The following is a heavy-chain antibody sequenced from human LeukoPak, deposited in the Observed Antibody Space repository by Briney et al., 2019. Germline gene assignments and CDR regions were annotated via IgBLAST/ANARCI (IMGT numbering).Heavy chain of an antibody. CDR2: NSGSGTTI. V-gene: IGHV3-48*03. D-gene: IGHD3-10*01. Sequence: GGSLRLSCAASGFSFSSYEMNWVRQGPGKGLEWVSYNSGSGTTIYDADSVKGRFTISRDNAKNSLYLHLNSLTAEDTAIYYCVRDEIRSGAFDIWGQGTMVTVSS. CDR3: VRDEIRSGAFDI. J-gene: IGHJ3*02. CDR1: GFSFSSYE.